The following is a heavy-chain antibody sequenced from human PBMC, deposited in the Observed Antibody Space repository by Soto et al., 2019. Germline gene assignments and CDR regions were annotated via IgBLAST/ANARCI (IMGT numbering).Heavy chain of an antibody. CDR3: ARSIGGSSYYPPDY. Sequence: PGGSLRLSCAASGFTFSSYAMSWVRQAPGKGLEWVAAISNNGSSKYYADSVKGRFTISRDNSKNTLYLQMDSLRPEDTAVYYCARSIGGSSYYPPDYWGQGTLVTVSS. D-gene: IGHD2-15*01. CDR2: ISNNGSSK. V-gene: IGHV3-23*01. CDR1: GFTFSSYA. J-gene: IGHJ4*02.